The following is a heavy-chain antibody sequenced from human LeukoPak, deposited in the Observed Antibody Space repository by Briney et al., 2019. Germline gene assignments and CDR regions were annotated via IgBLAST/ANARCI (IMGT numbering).Heavy chain of an antibody. V-gene: IGHV1-8*01. Sequence: ASVKVSCKASGYTFTSYDINWVRQATGQGLGWMGWMNPNSGNTGYAQKFQGRVTMTRNTSISTAYMELSSLRSEDTAVYYCARASRSSGRALDYWGQGTLVTVSS. CDR3: ARASRSSGRALDY. J-gene: IGHJ4*02. CDR1: GYTFTSYD. CDR2: MNPNSGNT. D-gene: IGHD3-22*01.